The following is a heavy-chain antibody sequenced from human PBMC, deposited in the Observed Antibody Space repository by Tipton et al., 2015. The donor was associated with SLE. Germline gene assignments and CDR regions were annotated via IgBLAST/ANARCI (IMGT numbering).Heavy chain of an antibody. CDR3: ARDVGQQLVLFDY. V-gene: IGHV4-38-2*02. CDR2: IYHSGTT. J-gene: IGHJ4*02. CDR1: GYSISDDYY. Sequence: TLSLTCAVSGYSISDDYYWGWIRQPPGRGLEWIGNIYHSGTTNYNPSLKSRVTMSVDMSKNQFSLNLRSVTAADTAVYYCARDVGQQLVLFDYWGQGKLVTVSS. D-gene: IGHD4-11*01.